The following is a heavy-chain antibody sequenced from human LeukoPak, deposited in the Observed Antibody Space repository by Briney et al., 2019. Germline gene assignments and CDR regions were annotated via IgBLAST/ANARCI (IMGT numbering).Heavy chain of an antibody. D-gene: IGHD6-6*01. V-gene: IGHV4-34*01. Sequence: PSGTLSLTCAVYGGSFSGYYWSWIRQPPGKGLEWIGEINHSGSTNYNPSLKSRVTISVDTSKNQFSLKLSSVTAADTAVYYCARARRSSIAGRPRDFDYWGQGTLVTVSS. CDR3: ARARRSSIAGRPRDFDY. J-gene: IGHJ4*02. CDR2: INHSGST. CDR1: GGSFSGYY.